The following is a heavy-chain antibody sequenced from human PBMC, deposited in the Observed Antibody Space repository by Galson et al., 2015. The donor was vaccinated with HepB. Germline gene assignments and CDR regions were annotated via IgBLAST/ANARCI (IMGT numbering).Heavy chain of an antibody. Sequence: SVKVSCKASGYTFTNYDINWVRQASGQGLEWMGWMNPISGNTDYAQTFQGRVTMTRNTSISTAYMELSRLRSEDTAVYYCALWFGELPRYNWFDPWGQGTLVTVSS. V-gene: IGHV1-8*01. J-gene: IGHJ5*02. CDR1: GYTFTNYD. CDR3: ALWFGELPRYNWFDP. D-gene: IGHD3-10*01. CDR2: MNPISGNT.